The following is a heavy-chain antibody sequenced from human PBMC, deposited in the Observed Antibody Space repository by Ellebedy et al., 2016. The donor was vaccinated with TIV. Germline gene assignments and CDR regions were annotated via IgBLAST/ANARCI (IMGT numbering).Heavy chain of an antibody. J-gene: IGHJ3*02. CDR3: ARDMAWGNERVKDALDI. D-gene: IGHD7-27*01. CDR2: ISHSSLTI. Sequence: GESLKISCAASGFTFTSYSMNWVRQAPGKGLEWVAYISHSSLTIYYADSVKGRFTVSRDNAKNSLYLQRSSLRDDDTAIYFCARDMAWGNERVKDALDIWGQGTMVTASP. V-gene: IGHV3-48*02. CDR1: GFTFTSYS.